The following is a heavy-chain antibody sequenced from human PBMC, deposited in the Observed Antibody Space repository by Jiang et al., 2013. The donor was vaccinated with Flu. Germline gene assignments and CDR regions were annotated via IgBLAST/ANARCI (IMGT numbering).Heavy chain of an antibody. Sequence: RLSCAASGFTFSSYGMHWVRQAPGKGLEWVAFIRYDGSNKYYADSVKGRFTISRDDSKNTLYLQMNSLRAEDTAVYYCAKDLGSYSRGLPEGYWGQGTLVTVSS. D-gene: IGHD1-26*01. V-gene: IGHV3-30*02. CDR1: GFTFSSYG. CDR3: AKDLGSYSRGLPEGY. CDR2: IRYDGSNK. J-gene: IGHJ4*02.